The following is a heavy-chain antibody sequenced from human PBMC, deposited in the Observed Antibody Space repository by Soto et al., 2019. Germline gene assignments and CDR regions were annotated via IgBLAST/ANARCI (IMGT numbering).Heavy chain of an antibody. CDR2: ISSSSSYI. CDR1: GFTFSSYS. Sequence: PGGSLRLSCAASGFTFSSYSMNWVRQAPGKGLEWVSSISSSSSYIYYADSVKGRFTISRDNAKNSLYLQMNGLRAEDTAVYYCARDALVVPAAWFDPWGQGTLVTVSS. CDR3: ARDALVVPAAWFDP. V-gene: IGHV3-21*01. D-gene: IGHD2-2*01. J-gene: IGHJ5*02.